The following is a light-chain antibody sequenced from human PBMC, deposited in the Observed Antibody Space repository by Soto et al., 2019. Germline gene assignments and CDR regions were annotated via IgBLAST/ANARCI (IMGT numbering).Light chain of an antibody. J-gene: IGKJ5*01. CDR1: QSLSISY. Sequence: ELVLTQSPGTLSLSPGESAALSCRASQSLSISYLAWYQQKPGQTPRLLIYDASSRAAGIPDRFSGGGSGTDFTLTISRLEPEDFAVYYCQHYGSSPPYTFGQGTRLEIK. CDR2: DAS. V-gene: IGKV3-20*01. CDR3: QHYGSSPPYT.